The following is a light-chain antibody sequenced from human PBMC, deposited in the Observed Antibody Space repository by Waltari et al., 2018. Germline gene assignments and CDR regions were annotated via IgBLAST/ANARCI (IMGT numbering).Light chain of an antibody. CDR1: QSVLYSSNNKNY. V-gene: IGKV4-1*01. CDR3: QQYYSTPLT. J-gene: IGKJ4*01. CDR2: WAS. Sequence: DIVMTQPPDSLAASLGETATLNCKSSQSVLYSSNNKNYLAWYQQKPGQPPKLLIYWASTRESGVPDRFSGSGSGTDVTLTISSLQAEDVAVYYCQQYYSTPLTFGGGTKVEIK.